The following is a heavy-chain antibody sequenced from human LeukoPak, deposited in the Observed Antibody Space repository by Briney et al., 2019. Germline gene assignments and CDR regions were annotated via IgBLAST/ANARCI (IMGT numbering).Heavy chain of an antibody. J-gene: IGHJ5*02. CDR3: ARRMLEARQSSAANWFDT. CDR2: IYASGST. CDR1: GGSPSSYS. D-gene: IGHD3-16*01. Sequence: SETLSLTCTVSGGSPSSYSWSWIRQPPGKGREWIGRIYASGSTIHNPSLQSRISISVDTSNHHFSLHLTSVTAADTAVYYCARRMLEARQSSAANWFDTCGQGTLVTVSS. V-gene: IGHV4-4*07.